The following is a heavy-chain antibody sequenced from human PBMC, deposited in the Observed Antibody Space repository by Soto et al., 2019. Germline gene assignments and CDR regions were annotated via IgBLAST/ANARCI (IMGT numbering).Heavy chain of an antibody. V-gene: IGHV3-53*01. J-gene: IGHJ4*02. D-gene: IGHD3-10*01. Sequence: EVQLVESGGGLIQPGGSLRLSCAASGFTVSSNYMSWVRQAPGKGLEWVSVIYSGGSTYYADSVKGRFTISRDNSKNTLYLQMNRLRGEDTAVYYGARGWAAAVRALDYWGQGTLVTVSS. CDR2: IYSGGST. CDR3: ARGWAAAVRALDY. CDR1: GFTVSSNY.